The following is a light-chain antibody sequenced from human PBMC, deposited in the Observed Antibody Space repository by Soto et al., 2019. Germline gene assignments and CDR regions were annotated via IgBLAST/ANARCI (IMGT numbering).Light chain of an antibody. CDR3: QQYNSYST. CDR2: DAS. Sequence: DIQITQSPSTLSASVGDRVTITCRASQSISSWLAWYQQKPGKAPKLLIYDASSLESGVPSRFGGSGSGTEFTLTISSLQPDDSATYYCQQYNSYSTFGQGTKVDIK. CDR1: QSISSW. V-gene: IGKV1-5*01. J-gene: IGKJ1*01.